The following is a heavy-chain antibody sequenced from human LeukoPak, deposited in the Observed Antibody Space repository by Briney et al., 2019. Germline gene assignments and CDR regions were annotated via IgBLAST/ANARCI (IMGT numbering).Heavy chain of an antibody. J-gene: IGHJ5*02. CDR3: ARLVAVTGTVDWFDP. CDR1: GGSISGYH. V-gene: IGHV4-59*08. Sequence: ETSETLSLTCVVSGGSISGYHWSWIRQVPGKGLGWIGYIYYKGITNYNPSLKSRVTISLDTSKSQFSLKLSSVIAADTAVYYCARLVAVTGTVDWFDPWGQGTVVTVSS. CDR2: IYYKGIT. D-gene: IGHD2-21*02.